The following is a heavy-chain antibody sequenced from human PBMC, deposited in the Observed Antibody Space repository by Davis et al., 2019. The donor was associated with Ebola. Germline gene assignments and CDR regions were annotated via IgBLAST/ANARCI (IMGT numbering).Heavy chain of an antibody. CDR3: ARLDYSGHYFDY. CDR2: INPGNHET. V-gene: IGHV1-3*01. J-gene: IGHJ4*02. D-gene: IGHD4-11*01. Sequence: ASVKVSCKASGYTFNDYKIHWVRQAPGQRLEWMGWINPGNHETMYSERFQGRVTISSDTSATTIDVGLSSLTSEDTAVYFCARLDYSGHYFDYWGQGTLVTVSS. CDR1: GYTFNDYK.